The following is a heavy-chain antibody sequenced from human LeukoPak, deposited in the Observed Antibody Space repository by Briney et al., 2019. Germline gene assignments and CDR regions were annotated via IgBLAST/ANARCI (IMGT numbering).Heavy chain of an antibody. J-gene: IGHJ4*02. Sequence: GGSLRLSCVASGFTFSHFAMSWVRQAPGMGLHWVSTISGSGNKTYDADSVKGRFTISRDNSKNTLYLQMTGLRAEDTAVYYCAKLKRVGIAPFDDWGQGTLVTVSS. V-gene: IGHV3-23*01. D-gene: IGHD3-10*01. CDR3: AKLKRVGIAPFDD. CDR2: ISGSGNKT. CDR1: GFTFSHFA.